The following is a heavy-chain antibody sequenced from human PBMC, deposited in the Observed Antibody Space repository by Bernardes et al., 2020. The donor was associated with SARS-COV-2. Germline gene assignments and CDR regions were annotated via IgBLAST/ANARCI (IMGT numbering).Heavy chain of an antibody. CDR3: ARDIYALDA. CDR2: TITSGKNT. V-gene: IGHV3-23*01. D-gene: IGHD3-16*01. CDR1: GFIFSNYG. Sequence: GGSLILSCEASGFIFSNYGMTWVRQAPGKGLEWISATITSGKNTYYSNSVRGRFTISRDNSKNTLYLQMNSLRADDTAVYYCARDIYALDAWGQGTTVTVSS. J-gene: IGHJ6*02.